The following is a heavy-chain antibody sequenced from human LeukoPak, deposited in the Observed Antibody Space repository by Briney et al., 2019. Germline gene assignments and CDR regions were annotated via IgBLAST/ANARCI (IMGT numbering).Heavy chain of an antibody. CDR3: AKDHYYDSSGLDY. CDR2: ISWNSGSI. CDR1: GFTFDDYA. D-gene: IGHD3-22*01. Sequence: GGSLRLSCAASGFTFDDYAMHWVRQAPGKGLEWVSGISWNSGSIGYADSVKGRFTISRDNAKNSLYLQMNSLRAEDTALYYCAKDHYYDSSGLDYWGQGTLVTVSS. J-gene: IGHJ4*02. V-gene: IGHV3-9*01.